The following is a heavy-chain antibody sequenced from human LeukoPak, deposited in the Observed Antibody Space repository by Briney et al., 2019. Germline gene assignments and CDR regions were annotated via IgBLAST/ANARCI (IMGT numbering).Heavy chain of an antibody. CDR1: GFTFNSYA. V-gene: IGHV3-23*01. CDR3: AKGGYYDFWKDGMDV. Sequence: GGSLGLSCAASGFTFNSYAMSWVRQAPGKGLEWVSGISGNGGTTNYADSVKGRFTISRDNSKNTLYLQMISLRAEDTAVYYCAKGGYYDFWKDGMDVWGQGTTVTVSS. J-gene: IGHJ6*02. D-gene: IGHD3-3*01. CDR2: ISGNGGTT.